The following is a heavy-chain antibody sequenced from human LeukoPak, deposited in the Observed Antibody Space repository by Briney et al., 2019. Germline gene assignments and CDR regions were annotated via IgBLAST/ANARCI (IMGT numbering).Heavy chain of an antibody. D-gene: IGHD2-21*02. Sequence: GASVKVSCKASGYTFTSYYMHWVRQAPGQGLEWMGIINPSGGSTSYAQKFQGRVTMTRDTSTSTVYMELSSLRSEDTAVYYCARGDIVVVTAIPTDYYYYGMDVWGQGTTVTVSS. V-gene: IGHV1-46*01. CDR2: INPSGGST. CDR3: ARGDIVVVTAIPTDYYYYGMDV. CDR1: GYTFTSYY. J-gene: IGHJ6*02.